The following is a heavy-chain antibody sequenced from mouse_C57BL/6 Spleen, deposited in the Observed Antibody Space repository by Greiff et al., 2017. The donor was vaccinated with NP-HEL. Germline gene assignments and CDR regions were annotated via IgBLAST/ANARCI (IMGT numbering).Heavy chain of an antibody. J-gene: IGHJ3*01. CDR1: GFTFSSYG. CDR2: ISSGGSYT. V-gene: IGHV5-6*01. CDR3: ASPNWDVRFAY. Sequence: EVQVVESGGDLVKPGGSLKLSCAASGFTFSSYGMSWVRQTPDKRLEWVATISSGGSYTYYPDSVKGRFTISRDNAKNTLYLQLSSLKSEDTAMYYWASPNWDVRFAYWGQGTLVTVSA. D-gene: IGHD4-1*01.